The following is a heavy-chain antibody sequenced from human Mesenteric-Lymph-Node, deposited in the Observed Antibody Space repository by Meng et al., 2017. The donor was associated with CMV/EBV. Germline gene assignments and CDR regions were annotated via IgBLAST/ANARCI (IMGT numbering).Heavy chain of an antibody. D-gene: IGHD2-2*01. V-gene: IGHV1-2*02. CDR3: ARNSLGYCSSTSCFNLDY. J-gene: IGHJ4*02. Sequence: ASVKVSCKASGYTFTGYFMHWVRQAPGQGLEWMGWINPNSGGTNYAQKFQGRVTMTRDTSIRTAYMELSWLRSDDTAVYYCARNSLGYCSSTSCFNLDYWGQGTLVTVSS. CDR1: GYTFTGYF. CDR2: INPNSGGT.